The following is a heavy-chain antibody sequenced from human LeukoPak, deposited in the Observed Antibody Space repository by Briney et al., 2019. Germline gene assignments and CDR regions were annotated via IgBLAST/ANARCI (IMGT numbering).Heavy chain of an antibody. CDR1: GSSISDYY. CDR2: IYYSGST. CDR3: ARDSGIAAAGIHWFDP. V-gene: IGHV4-59*12. D-gene: IGHD6-13*01. Sequence: PSETLSLTCTISGSSISDYYWSWIRQPPGKGLEWIGYIYYSGSTHYNPSLKSRVTMSVDTSKNQFSLKLSSVTAADTAVYYCARDSGIAAAGIHWFDPWGQGTLVTVSS. J-gene: IGHJ5*02.